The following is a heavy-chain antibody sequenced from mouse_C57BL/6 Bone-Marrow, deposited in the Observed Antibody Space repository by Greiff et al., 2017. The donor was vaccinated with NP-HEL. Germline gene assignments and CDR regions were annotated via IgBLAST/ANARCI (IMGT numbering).Heavy chain of an antibody. J-gene: IGHJ2*01. CDR3: ARDAGLYFDY. Sequence: EVKLVESGGGLVQSGRSLRLSCATSGFTFSDFYMEWVRQAPGKGLEWIAASRNKANDYTTEYSASVKGRFIVSRDTSQSILYLQMKALRAEDTAIYYCARDAGLYFDYWGQGTTLTVSS. V-gene: IGHV7-1*01. CDR2: SRNKANDYTT. CDR1: GFTFSDFY.